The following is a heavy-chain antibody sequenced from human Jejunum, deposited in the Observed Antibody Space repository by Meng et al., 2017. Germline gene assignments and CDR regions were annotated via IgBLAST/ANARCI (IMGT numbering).Heavy chain of an antibody. D-gene: IGHD1-1*01. CDR3: ARDAGSFLDYYFDS. CDR2: TNPDTGGT. Sequence: QVQLGQAGAEVKKSGASVKVSCKASGYTFSDHYIHWVRQAPGQGLEWMGWTNPDTGGTNYAQKFQGWVTMTRDTSISTAYMELRRLRSDDTAVYYCARDAGSFLDYYFDSWGQGTLVTVSS. V-gene: IGHV1-2*04. J-gene: IGHJ4*02. CDR1: GYTFSDHY.